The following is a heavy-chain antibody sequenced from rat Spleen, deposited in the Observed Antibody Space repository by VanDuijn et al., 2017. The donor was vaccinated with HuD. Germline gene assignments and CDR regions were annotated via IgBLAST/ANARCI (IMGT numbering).Heavy chain of an antibody. Sequence: QVQLKESGPGLVQPSQTLSLTCTVSGFSLTRYHVSWVRQPPGRGLEWMGVIWGNGNTNYNSALKSRLSISRDTSKSQVFLKMNNLQTEDTAMYFCARALVVITDWGQGVMVTVSS. V-gene: IGHV2S61*01. D-gene: IGHD1-12*02. CDR3: ARALVVITD. CDR2: IWGNGNT. J-gene: IGHJ2*01. CDR1: GFSLTRYH.